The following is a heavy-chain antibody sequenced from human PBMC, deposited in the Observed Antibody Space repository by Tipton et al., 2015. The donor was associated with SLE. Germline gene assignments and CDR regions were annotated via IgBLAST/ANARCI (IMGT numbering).Heavy chain of an antibody. CDR2: IYYSGST. Sequence: LRLSCTVSGGSISSYYWSWIRQPPGEGLEWIGYIYYSGSTNYNPSLKSRVTISVDTSKNQFSLKLSSVTAADTAVYYCARDRGYGRYFDYWGQGTLVTVSS. CDR3: ARDRGYGRYFDY. D-gene: IGHD5-12*01. CDR1: GGSISSYY. J-gene: IGHJ4*02. V-gene: IGHV4-59*01.